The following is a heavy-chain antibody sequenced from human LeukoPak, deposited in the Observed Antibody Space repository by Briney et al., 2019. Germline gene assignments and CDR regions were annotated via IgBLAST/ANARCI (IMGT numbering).Heavy chain of an antibody. V-gene: IGHV4-59*01. D-gene: IGHD2-2*01. CDR3: ASSRGGCSSTSCYDY. CDR2: IYYSGST. J-gene: IGHJ4*02. Sequence: SETLSLTCTVSGGSISSYYWSWIRQPPGKGLEWIGYIYYSGSTNYNPSLKSRVTISVDTSKNQFSLKLSSVTAADTAVYYCASSRGGCSSTSCYDYWGQGTPVTASS. CDR1: GGSISSYY.